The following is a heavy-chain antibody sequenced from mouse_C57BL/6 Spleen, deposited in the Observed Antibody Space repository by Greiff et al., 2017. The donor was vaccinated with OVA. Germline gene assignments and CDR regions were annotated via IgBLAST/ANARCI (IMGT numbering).Heavy chain of an antibody. CDR3: ARTNWGPYYFDY. CDR1: GFTFSSYA. D-gene: IGHD4-1*01. Sequence: EVKVVESGGGLVKPGGSLKLSCAASGFTFSSYAMSWVRQTPEKRLEWVATISDGGSYTYYPDNVKGRFTISRDNAKNNLYLQMSHLKSEDTAMYYCARTNWGPYYFDYWGQGTTLTVSS. CDR2: ISDGGSYT. V-gene: IGHV5-4*03. J-gene: IGHJ2*01.